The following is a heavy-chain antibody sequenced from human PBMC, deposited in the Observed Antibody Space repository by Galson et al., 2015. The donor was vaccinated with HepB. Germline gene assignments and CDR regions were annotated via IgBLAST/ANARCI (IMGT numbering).Heavy chain of an antibody. D-gene: IGHD3-10*01. CDR2: IIPLFNTS. Sequence: SCKASGGTFRSYAISWVRQAPGQGLEWMGGIIPLFNTSNYALKFQDRVTITADKSTNTSYMELTSLGSADTAVYYCASAITMIRGIFFQKKYGLDVWGQGATVTVSS. CDR3: ASAITMIRGIFFQKKYGLDV. CDR1: GGTFRSYA. J-gene: IGHJ6*02. V-gene: IGHV1-69*06.